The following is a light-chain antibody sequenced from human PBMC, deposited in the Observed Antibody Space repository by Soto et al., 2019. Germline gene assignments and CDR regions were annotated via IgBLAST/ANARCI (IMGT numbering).Light chain of an antibody. CDR1: SSDVGGYNY. J-gene: IGLJ3*02. Sequence: QSVLTQPASVSGSPGQSITISCTGTSSDVGGYNYVSWYQQHPGKAPKLMIYEVHNRPSGVSDRFSASKSGNTASLTISGLQAEDEADYYCTSYTRTNTWVFGGGTKLTVL. V-gene: IGLV2-14*01. CDR2: EVH. CDR3: TSYTRTNTWV.